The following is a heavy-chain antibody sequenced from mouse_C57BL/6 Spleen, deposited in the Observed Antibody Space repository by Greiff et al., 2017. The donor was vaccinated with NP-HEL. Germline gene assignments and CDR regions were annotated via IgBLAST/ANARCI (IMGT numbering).Heavy chain of an antibody. D-gene: IGHD2-4*01. CDR1: GYTFTSYG. Sequence: QVQLKQSGAELARPGASVKLSCKASGYTFTSYGISWVKQRTGQGLEWIGEIYPRSGNTYYNEKFKGKATLTADKSSSTAYMELRSLTSEDSAVYFCARWGRLHDEETYYAMDYWGQGTSVTVSS. J-gene: IGHJ4*01. CDR3: ARWGRLHDEETYYAMDY. V-gene: IGHV1-81*01. CDR2: IYPRSGNT.